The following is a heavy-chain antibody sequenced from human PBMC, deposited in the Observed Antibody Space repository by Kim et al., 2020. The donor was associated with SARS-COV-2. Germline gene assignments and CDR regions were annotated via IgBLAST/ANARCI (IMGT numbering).Heavy chain of an antibody. V-gene: IGHV4-39*02. CDR3: AREVTIILATFDI. Sequence: SETLSLTCTVSGGSISSSSYYWGWIRQPPGKGLEWIGSIYYSGSTYYNPSLKSRVTISVDTSKNQFSLKLSSVTAADTAVYYCAREVTIILATFDIWGQGTMVTVSS. CDR2: IYYSGST. D-gene: IGHD5-12*01. CDR1: GGSISSSSYY. J-gene: IGHJ3*02.